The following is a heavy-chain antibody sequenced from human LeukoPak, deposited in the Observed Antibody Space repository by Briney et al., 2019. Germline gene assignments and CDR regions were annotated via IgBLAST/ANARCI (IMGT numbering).Heavy chain of an antibody. J-gene: IGHJ1*01. D-gene: IGHD6-13*01. Sequence: PGGSLRLSCAASGFTFSSYAMSWVRQAPGKGLEWVSAISGSGGSTYYADSVKGRFTISRDNSKNTLYLQMNSLRAEDTAVYYCAKDLRSRIAAAGTPYAEYFQHWGQGTLVTVSS. CDR3: AKDLRSRIAAAGTPYAEYFQH. CDR1: GFTFSSYA. CDR2: ISGSGGST. V-gene: IGHV3-23*01.